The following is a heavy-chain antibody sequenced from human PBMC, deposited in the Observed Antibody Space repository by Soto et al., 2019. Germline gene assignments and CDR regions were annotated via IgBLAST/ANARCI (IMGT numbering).Heavy chain of an antibody. D-gene: IGHD1-26*01. CDR1: GYTLTELS. J-gene: IGHJ5*02. CDR3: ATAESGSYYGGDWFDP. CDR2: FDPEDGET. Sequence: ASVKVSCKVSGYTLTELSMHWVRQAPGKGLEWMGGFDPEDGETIYAQKFQGRVTMTEDTSTDTAYMELSSLRSEDTAVYYCATAESGSYYGGDWFDPWGQGTLVTVSS. V-gene: IGHV1-24*01.